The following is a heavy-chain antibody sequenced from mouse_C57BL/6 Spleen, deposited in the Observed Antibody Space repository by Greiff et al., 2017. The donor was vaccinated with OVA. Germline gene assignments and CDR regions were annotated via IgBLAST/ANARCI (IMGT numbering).Heavy chain of an antibody. J-gene: IGHJ1*03. CDR2: IDPETGGT. Sequence: QVQLQQSGAELVRPGASVTLSCKASGYTFTDYEMHWVKQTPVHGLEWIGAIDPETGGTAYNQKFKGKAILTADKSSSTAYMELRSLTSEDSAVYYCTRKVPGDEHWYFDVWGTGTTVTVSS. CDR1: GYTFTDYE. V-gene: IGHV1-15*01. CDR3: TRKVPGDEHWYFDV. D-gene: IGHD2-14*01.